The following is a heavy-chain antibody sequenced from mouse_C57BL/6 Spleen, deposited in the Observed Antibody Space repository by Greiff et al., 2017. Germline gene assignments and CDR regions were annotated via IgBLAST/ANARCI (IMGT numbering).Heavy chain of an antibody. D-gene: IGHD4-1*01. J-gene: IGHJ3*01. CDR2: IDPETGGT. CDR3: TRNWVFAY. Sequence: QVQLKESGAELVRPGASVTLSCKASGYTFTDYEMHWVKQTPVHGLEWIGAIDPETGGTAYNQKFKGKAILTADKSSSTAYMELRSLTSEDSAVYYCTRNWVFAYWGQGTLVTVSA. V-gene: IGHV1-15*01. CDR1: GYTFTDYE.